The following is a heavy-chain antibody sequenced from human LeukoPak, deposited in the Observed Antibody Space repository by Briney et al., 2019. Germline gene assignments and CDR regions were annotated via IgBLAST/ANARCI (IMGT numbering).Heavy chain of an antibody. Sequence: GESLNISCKASGYTFTNYWIGLVRQLPATSLEWMGTIYPGDSDTSYSPSFQGQVTISADKSISTAYLQWSSLRASDTAMYYGARRAYRHEWFDPWGQGTLVTVSS. J-gene: IGHJ5*02. D-gene: IGHD5-12*01. CDR3: ARRAYRHEWFDP. CDR1: GYTFTNYW. CDR2: IYPGDSDT. V-gene: IGHV5-51*01.